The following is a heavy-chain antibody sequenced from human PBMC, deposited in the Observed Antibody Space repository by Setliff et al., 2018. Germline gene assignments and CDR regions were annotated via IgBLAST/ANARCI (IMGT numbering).Heavy chain of an antibody. CDR3: ARDLFPRGTTFDL. CDR1: GFTFTADG. Sequence: GGSLRLSCVASGFTFTADGLHWVRQAPGKGLEWVAVMWSDGVNKYYADSVRARSTISRDVSKNTLYLQMNNLRIEDTAIYFCARDLFPRGTTFDLWGQGTPVTVSS. J-gene: IGHJ4*02. V-gene: IGHV3-33*01. D-gene: IGHD3-16*01. CDR2: MWSDGVNK.